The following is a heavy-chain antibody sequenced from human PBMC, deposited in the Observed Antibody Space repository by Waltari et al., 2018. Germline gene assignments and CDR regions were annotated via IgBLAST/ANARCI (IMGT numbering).Heavy chain of an antibody. J-gene: IGHJ6*02. CDR2: INYRGST. CDR1: GGSISSYH. CDR3: ARDRGWTTTGIIAAYYYYGMDV. D-gene: IGHD1-20*01. V-gene: IGHV4-59*01. Sequence: QVQLQESGPGLVKPSQTLSLTCTVSGGSISSYHWSWIRQPPGKGLDWIGYINYRGSTNYNPSLKSRVTISVDTSKNQFSLKLSSVTAADTAVYYCARDRGWTTTGIIAAYYYYGMDVWGQGTMVTVSS.